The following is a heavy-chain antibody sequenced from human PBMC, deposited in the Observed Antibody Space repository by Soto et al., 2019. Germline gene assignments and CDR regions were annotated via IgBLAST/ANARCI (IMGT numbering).Heavy chain of an antibody. V-gene: IGHV2-5*02. Sequence: QITLKESGPTLVKPTQPLTLTCTFSGFSLSTSEVGVGWIRQPPGKALEWLALIYWDDDTRYSPSLSSRLTITKDTSKNQVVLVMTDMDPVDTGTYYCAHRQSSSWYQYWGKGTLVTVSS. CDR1: GFSLSTSEVG. CDR2: IYWDDDT. D-gene: IGHD6-13*01. CDR3: AHRQSSSWYQY. J-gene: IGHJ4*02.